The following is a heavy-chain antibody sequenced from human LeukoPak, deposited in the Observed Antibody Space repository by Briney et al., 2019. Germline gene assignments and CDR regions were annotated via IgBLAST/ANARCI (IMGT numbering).Heavy chain of an antibody. CDR1: DDSINTYY. D-gene: IGHD2-21*02. J-gene: IGHJ6*03. Sequence: PSETLPLTCTVSDDSINTYYWTWIRHPAGKGLEWIGHISTSGSPRYNPSLKSRVTISVDMSKNLLSLRLTSVTAADTAVYYCARGRRTVVAVTANYHYYYTDVWAKGTTVTVSS. CDR2: ISTSGSP. CDR3: ARGRRTVVAVTANYHYYYTDV. V-gene: IGHV4-4*07.